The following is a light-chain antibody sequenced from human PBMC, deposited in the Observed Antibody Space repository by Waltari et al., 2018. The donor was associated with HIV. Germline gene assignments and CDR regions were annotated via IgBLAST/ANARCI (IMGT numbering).Light chain of an antibody. CDR2: DVS. CDR1: QSINTA. Sequence: EIVMTQSPATLSVSPGERATLSCRASQSINTALAWYQQKPGLAPRLFIYDVSTRATGVPTRFSGGGSGTEFTLTISSLQSEDFGVYYCQQYKQLPPYIFGQGTKLEI. V-gene: IGKV3-15*01. J-gene: IGKJ2*01. CDR3: QQYKQLPPYI.